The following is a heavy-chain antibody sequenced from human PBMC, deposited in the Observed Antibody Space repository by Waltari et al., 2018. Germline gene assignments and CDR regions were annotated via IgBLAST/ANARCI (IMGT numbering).Heavy chain of an antibody. CDR1: GFTFSSYA. Sequence: EVQLVESGGGLVQPGGSLRLSCAASGFTFSSYAMHWVRQAPGKGLEYVSAISSNGGSTYYANSVKGRFTISRDNSKNTLYLKMGSLRAEDMAVYYCARVGYDSSGYYYSYYYYYMDVWGKGTTVTVSS. D-gene: IGHD3-22*01. CDR3: ARVGYDSSGYYYSYYYYYMDV. J-gene: IGHJ6*03. V-gene: IGHV3-64*01. CDR2: ISSNGGST.